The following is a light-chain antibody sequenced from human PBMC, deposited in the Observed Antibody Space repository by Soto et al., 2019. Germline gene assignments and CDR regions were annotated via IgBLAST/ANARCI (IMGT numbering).Light chain of an antibody. Sequence: DIQMTQSPSTLSASVGDRVTITCRASQSISSWLAWYQQKPGKAPKLLIYKASSLESGVPSRFSGSGSGTELTLTISSLQPDDFGAYYCQQYNSYWTFGQGTKVDIK. J-gene: IGKJ1*01. CDR1: QSISSW. CDR2: KAS. V-gene: IGKV1-5*03. CDR3: QQYNSYWT.